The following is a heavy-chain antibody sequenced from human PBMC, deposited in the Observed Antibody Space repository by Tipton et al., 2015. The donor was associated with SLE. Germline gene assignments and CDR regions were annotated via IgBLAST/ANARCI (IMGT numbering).Heavy chain of an antibody. J-gene: IGHJ4*02. CDR2: ISYDGSNK. Sequence: SLRLSCAASGFTFSSYGMHWVRQAPGKGLEWVAVISYDGSNKHYSDSVKGRFTISRDNSKNTLYLQMNSLRAEDTAVYYCARYSESYIGPFDYWGLGTLVTVSS. V-gene: IGHV3-30*03. D-gene: IGHD1-26*01. CDR3: ARYSESYIGPFDY. CDR1: GFTFSSYG.